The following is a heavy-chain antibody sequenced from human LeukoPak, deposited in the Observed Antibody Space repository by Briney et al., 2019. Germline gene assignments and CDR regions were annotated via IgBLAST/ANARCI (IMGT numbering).Heavy chain of an antibody. Sequence: PGGSLSFCCAASGFTVSSNYMSWVRQAPGKGLERVSVIYSGDNTYYADSVKGRFTISRDNSKNTLYLQMNSLRAEDTAVYYCARDFRTSLGMDSGDHWGQGTLVTVSS. CDR1: GFTVSSNY. CDR3: ARDFRTSLGMDSGDH. V-gene: IGHV3-53*01. CDR2: IYSGDNT. D-gene: IGHD5-24*01. J-gene: IGHJ4*02.